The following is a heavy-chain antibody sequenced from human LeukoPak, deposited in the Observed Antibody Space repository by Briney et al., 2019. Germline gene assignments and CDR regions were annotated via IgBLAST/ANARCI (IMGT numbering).Heavy chain of an antibody. Sequence: GGSLRLSCAASGFTFSDYYMSWIRQAPGKGLEWVSYISSGGHTIHYADSVKGRFTISRDDAKNSLFLQMNSLRADDTAVYYCARLRGSATYYKHYFDPWGQGTLVTVSS. CDR2: ISSGGHTI. CDR3: ARLRGSATYYKHYFDP. V-gene: IGHV3-11*01. CDR1: GFTFSDYY. D-gene: IGHD3-10*01. J-gene: IGHJ5*02.